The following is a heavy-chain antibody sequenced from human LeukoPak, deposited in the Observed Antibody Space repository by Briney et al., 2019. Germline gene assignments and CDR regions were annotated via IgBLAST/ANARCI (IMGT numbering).Heavy chain of an antibody. CDR3: APNIPTPTTSPPLGY. D-gene: IGHD1-26*01. V-gene: IGHV4-59*08. CDR1: GVSTNTYYY. CDR2: VDYSGRT. J-gene: IGHJ4*02. Sequence: PSETLSLTCTVSGVSTNTYYYWSWIRQPPGKGLEWIGYVDYSGRTKYSPSLKSRVTISVDTSKYQFSLELSSVTAADTAVYYWAPNIPTPTTSPPLGYWGQGTLVTVSS.